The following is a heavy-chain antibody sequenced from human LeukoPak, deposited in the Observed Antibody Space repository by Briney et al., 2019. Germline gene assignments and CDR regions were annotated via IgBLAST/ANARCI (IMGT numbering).Heavy chain of an antibody. CDR3: ARDRAITMVRGPFGY. CDR1: EFTFISYT. Sequence: GGSLRLSCVASEFTFISYTMNWVRQAPGKGLEWVSSISSGSISIYYADSVKGRFTISRDNSKNTLYLQMNSLRAEDTAVYYCARDRAITMVRGPFGYWGQGTLVTVSS. CDR2: ISSGSISI. J-gene: IGHJ4*02. V-gene: IGHV3-21*01. D-gene: IGHD3-10*01.